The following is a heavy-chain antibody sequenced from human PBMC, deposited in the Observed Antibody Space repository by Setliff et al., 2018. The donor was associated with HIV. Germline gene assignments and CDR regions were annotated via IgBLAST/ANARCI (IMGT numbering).Heavy chain of an antibody. J-gene: IGHJ3*01. Sequence: GGSLRLSCAASGLTLSNSAMTWVRQKPWRGLEWVSLIQSGGIIYYADSVKGRFTISRDNSNNTLSLQMSSLRAEDAALYYCAKLDYYDYSGSWARKVAIDFWGRGTMVTVTS. V-gene: IGHV3-23*01. CDR1: GLTLSNSA. D-gene: IGHD3-22*01. CDR3: AKLDYYDYSGSWARKVAIDF. CDR2: IQSGGII.